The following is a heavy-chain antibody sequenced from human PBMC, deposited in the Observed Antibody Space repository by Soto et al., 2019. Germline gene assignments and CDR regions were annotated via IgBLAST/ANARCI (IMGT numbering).Heavy chain of an antibody. CDR3: ARDLDFMLTTRPFDY. Sequence: EVQLVESGGGLVKPGGSLRLSCAASGFTFSSYSMNWVRQAPGKGLEWVSSISSSSSYIYYADSVKGRFTISRDNAKNSLYLQMNSLGAEDTAVYYCARDLDFMLTTRPFDYWGQGTLVTVSS. CDR2: ISSSSSYI. D-gene: IGHD4-4*01. CDR1: GFTFSSYS. V-gene: IGHV3-21*01. J-gene: IGHJ4*02.